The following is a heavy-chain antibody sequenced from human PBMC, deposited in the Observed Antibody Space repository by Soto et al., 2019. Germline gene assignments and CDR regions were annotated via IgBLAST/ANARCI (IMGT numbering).Heavy chain of an antibody. D-gene: IGHD3-3*01. V-gene: IGHV1-69*01. CDR1: GGTFSSYA. J-gene: IGHJ5*02. Sequence: QVQLVQSGAEVKKPGSSVKVSCKASGGTFSSYAISWVRQAPGQGLEWMGGIIPIFGTANYAQKFQGRVTITADESTSTAYMELSSLRSEDTAVYYCARDVRGDDFWSGSWFDPWGQGTLVTVSS. CDR2: IIPIFGTA. CDR3: ARDVRGDDFWSGSWFDP.